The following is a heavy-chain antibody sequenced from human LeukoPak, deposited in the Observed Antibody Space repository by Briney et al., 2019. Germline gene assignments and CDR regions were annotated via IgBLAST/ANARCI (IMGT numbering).Heavy chain of an antibody. J-gene: IGHJ5*02. Sequence: GGSLRLSCAASGFTFSSYAMHWVRQAPGKGLEWVAVISYDGSNKYYADSVKGRFTISRDNSKNTLYLQMNSLRAEDTAVYYCASGLIGYSAWGQGTLVTVSS. V-gene: IGHV3-30*04. CDR2: ISYDGSNK. CDR1: GFTFSSYA. CDR3: ASGLIGYSA. D-gene: IGHD2-15*01.